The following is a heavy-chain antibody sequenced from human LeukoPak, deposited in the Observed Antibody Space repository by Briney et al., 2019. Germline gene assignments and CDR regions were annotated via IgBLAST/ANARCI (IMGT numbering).Heavy chain of an antibody. CDR2: INSDGSRT. CDR3: ARPETQYSSGLDGFDI. D-gene: IGHD6-19*01. J-gene: IGHJ3*02. V-gene: IGHV3-74*01. CDR1: GFTFSTYW. Sequence: PGGSLRLSCAASGFTFSTYWMHWVRQAPGKGLVWVSRINSDGSRTTYADSVKGRSTISRDNAKNTLYLQMNSLRTKDTAVYYCARPETQYSSGLDGFDIWGQGTMVTVSS.